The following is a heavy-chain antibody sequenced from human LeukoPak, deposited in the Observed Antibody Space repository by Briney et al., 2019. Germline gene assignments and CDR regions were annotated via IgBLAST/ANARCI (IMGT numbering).Heavy chain of an antibody. D-gene: IGHD6-6*01. Sequence: GGSLRLSCAASGFTFTSYWMTWVRQAPGKGLEWVANIKQDGSEKYYVDSVKGRFTISRDNAKNSLYLQMNSLRAEDTAVYYCARVPGSSSAVDYWGQGTLVTVSS. CDR2: IKQDGSEK. CDR3: ARVPGSSSAVDY. CDR1: GFTFTSYW. V-gene: IGHV3-7*01. J-gene: IGHJ4*02.